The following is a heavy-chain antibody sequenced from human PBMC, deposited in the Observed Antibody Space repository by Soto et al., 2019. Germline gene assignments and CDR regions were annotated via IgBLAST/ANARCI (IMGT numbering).Heavy chain of an antibody. D-gene: IGHD1-7*01. CDR2: IYYSGST. CDR3: ARDPQITGTFDY. CDR1: GGSISSGVYY. V-gene: IGHV4-31*03. J-gene: IGHJ4*02. Sequence: SETLSLTCTVSGGSISSGVYYWSWIRQHPGKGLEWIGYIYYSGSTYYNPSLKSRVTISVDTSKNQFSLKLSSVTAADTAVYYCARDPQITGTFDYWGQGTLVTVSS.